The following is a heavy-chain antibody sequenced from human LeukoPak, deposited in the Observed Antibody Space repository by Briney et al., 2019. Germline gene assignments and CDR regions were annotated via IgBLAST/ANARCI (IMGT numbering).Heavy chain of an antibody. CDR3: TRRRVATLFENYYMDV. J-gene: IGHJ6*03. CDR1: GFTFSGSA. Sequence: GGSLRLSCAASGFTFSGSAMHWVRQASGKGLEWVGRIRSKANSYATAYAASVKGRFTISRDDSKNTAYLQMNSLKTVDTAVYYCTRRRVATLFENYYMDVWGKGTTVTVSS. V-gene: IGHV3-73*01. CDR2: IRSKANSYAT. D-gene: IGHD3-3*01.